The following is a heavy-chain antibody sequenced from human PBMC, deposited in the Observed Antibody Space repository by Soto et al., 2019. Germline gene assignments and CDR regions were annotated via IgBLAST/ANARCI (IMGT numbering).Heavy chain of an antibody. D-gene: IGHD6-19*01. J-gene: IGHJ5*02. Sequence: GGSLRLSCAASGFTFDDYAMHWVRQAPGKGLEWVSGISWNSGSIGYADSVKGRFTISRDNAKNSLYLQMNSLRAEDTALYYCAKDISRRAAVAVRGFDPWGQGTLVTVSS. CDR2: ISWNSGSI. CDR1: GFTFDDYA. V-gene: IGHV3-9*01. CDR3: AKDISRRAAVAVRGFDP.